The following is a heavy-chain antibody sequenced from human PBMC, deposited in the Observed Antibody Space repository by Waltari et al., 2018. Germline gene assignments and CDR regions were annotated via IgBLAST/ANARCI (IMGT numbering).Heavy chain of an antibody. Sequence: QVQLQESGPGLVKPSETLSLTCAVSGYSISSGYYWGWIRQPPGKGLEWIGSIYHSGSTYYNPSLKSRVTISVDTSKNQFSLKLSSVTAADTAVYYCALRDDYGDYDFWGQGTLVTVSS. D-gene: IGHD4-17*01. J-gene: IGHJ4*02. CDR2: IYHSGST. V-gene: IGHV4-38-2*01. CDR3: ALRDDYGDYDF. CDR1: GYSISSGYY.